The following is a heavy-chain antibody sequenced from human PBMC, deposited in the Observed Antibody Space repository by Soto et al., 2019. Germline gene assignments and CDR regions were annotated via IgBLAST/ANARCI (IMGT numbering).Heavy chain of an antibody. CDR1: GGSFSGYY. V-gene: IGHV4-34*01. CDR2: INHSGST. D-gene: IGHD3-10*01. CDR3: ARVRRGYYYYMDV. J-gene: IGHJ6*03. Sequence: QVQLQQWGAGLLKPSETLSLTCAVYGGSFSGYYWSWIRQPPGKGLEWIGEINHSGSTNYNPSLKRRVTISVDTSKNQFSLKLSSVTAADTAVYYCARVRRGYYYYMDVWGKGTTVTVSS.